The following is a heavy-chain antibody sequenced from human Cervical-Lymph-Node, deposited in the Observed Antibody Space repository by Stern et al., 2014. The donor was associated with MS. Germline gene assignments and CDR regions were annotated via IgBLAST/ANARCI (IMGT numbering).Heavy chain of an antibody. Sequence: EVQLLESGGGLVQPGRSLRLSCAASGFTFDDYAMHWVRQAPGKGLEWVSGISWNSGSIGYADSVKGRFTISRDNAKNSLYLQMNSLRAEDTALYYCAKDMMGYYYGMDVWGQGTTVTVSS. V-gene: IGHV3-9*01. CDR1: GFTFDDYA. CDR2: ISWNSGSI. J-gene: IGHJ6*02. CDR3: AKDMMGYYYGMDV. D-gene: IGHD5-24*01.